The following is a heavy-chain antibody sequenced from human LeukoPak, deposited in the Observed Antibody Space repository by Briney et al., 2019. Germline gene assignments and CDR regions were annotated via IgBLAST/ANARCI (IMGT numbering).Heavy chain of an antibody. CDR3: ARDSHDGSFFYFQL. Sequence: ASVKVSCKASGYTFTIYGVSWVRQAPGQGLEWMGWISAYNGNTNYAQNLQGRVTMTTDTFTSTAYMELRSLRSDDTAVYYCARDSHDGSFFYFQLWRQGTLVTVSS. CDR1: GYTFTIYG. V-gene: IGHV1-18*01. D-gene: IGHD1-26*01. J-gene: IGHJ1*01. CDR2: ISAYNGNT.